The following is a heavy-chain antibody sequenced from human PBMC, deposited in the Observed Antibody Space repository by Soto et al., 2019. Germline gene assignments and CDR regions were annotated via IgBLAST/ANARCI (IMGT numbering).Heavy chain of an antibody. CDR1: GWSFSGYY. J-gene: IGHJ4*02. CDR3: ARGSWCFDY. V-gene: IGHV4-34*01. Sequence: SDNLCLTCAFYGWSFSGYYWSWIRQPPGKGLEWIGEINHSGSTNYNPSLKSRVTISVDTSKNQFSLKLSSVTAADTAVYYCARGSWCFDYWGQGTLVTVSS. D-gene: IGHD2-8*02. CDR2: INHSGST.